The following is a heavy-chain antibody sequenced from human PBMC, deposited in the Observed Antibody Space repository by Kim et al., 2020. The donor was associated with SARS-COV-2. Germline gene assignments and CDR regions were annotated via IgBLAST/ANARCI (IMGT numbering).Heavy chain of an antibody. V-gene: IGHV1-58*01. CDR1: GFTFTSSA. J-gene: IGHJ6*02. CDR2: IVVGSGNT. Sequence: SVKVSCKASGFTFTSSAVQWVRQAHGQRLEWIGWIVVGSGNTNYAQKFQERVTITRDMSTSTAYMELSSLRSEDTAVYYCAAFADGPAMVLSYYYGMDVWGQGTTVTVSS. CDR3: AAFADGPAMVLSYYYGMDV. D-gene: IGHD5-18*01.